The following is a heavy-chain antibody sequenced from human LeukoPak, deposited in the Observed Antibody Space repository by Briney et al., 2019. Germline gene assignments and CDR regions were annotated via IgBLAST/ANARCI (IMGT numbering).Heavy chain of an antibody. CDR3: ARSSGGWFDP. V-gene: IGHV1-2*02. D-gene: IGHD1-26*01. J-gene: IGHJ5*02. Sequence: GASVKVSCKASGYTFAAYYMYWVRQAPGQGLEWMGWIRPNSGVTNYTQKFQGRVTMTRDTSTSTAYMELRSLRSDDTAVYYCARSSGGWFDPWGQGTLVTVSS. CDR2: IRPNSGVT. CDR1: GYTFAAYY.